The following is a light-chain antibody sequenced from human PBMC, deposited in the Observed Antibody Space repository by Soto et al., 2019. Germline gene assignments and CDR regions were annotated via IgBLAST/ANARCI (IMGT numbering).Light chain of an antibody. CDR3: QQYNNCLLPC. CDR2: GAS. Sequence: EIVMTQSPATLSVSPGERATLSCRASQSVSSNLAWYQQKPGQAPRVLIYGASTRATVIPARFSGSGSGAEFTLTNSSLQSEAFADYYCQQYNNCLLPCFGQGNKLEIK. J-gene: IGKJ2*03. CDR1: QSVSSN. V-gene: IGKV3-15*01.